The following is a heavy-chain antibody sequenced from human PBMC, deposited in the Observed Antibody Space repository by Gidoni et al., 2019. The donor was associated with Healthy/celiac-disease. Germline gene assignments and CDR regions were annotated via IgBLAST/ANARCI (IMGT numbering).Heavy chain of an antibody. Sequence: QLQLQESGSGRVKPSQTLCLTCAVSGGSISSGGYSGSWIRQPPGKGLWWIGHISHTGTTSYNLSLKSRVTMSLDRSKNQFSLWLNSVTAAATAVYYCARGDDDYGDYGGFDYWGQGTLVTVSS. CDR2: ISHTGTT. D-gene: IGHD4-17*01. V-gene: IGHV4-30-2*01. J-gene: IGHJ4*02. CDR1: GGSISSGGYS. CDR3: ARGDDDYGDYGGFDY.